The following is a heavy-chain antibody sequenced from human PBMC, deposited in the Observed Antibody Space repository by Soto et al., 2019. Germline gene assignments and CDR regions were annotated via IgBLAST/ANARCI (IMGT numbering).Heavy chain of an antibody. J-gene: IGHJ4*02. Sequence: QVQLQESGPGLVRPSETLSLTCTVSSDSISSYYWIWIRQSPGKGLEWIGYTDYSGNTNYNPPLKSRVTISGDTSKNQFSRRRSSVTAADTAVYYCARAVGDPLYYLDYWGQGTLVTVSS. CDR3: ARAVGDPLYYLDY. D-gene: IGHD6-19*01. CDR2: TDYSGNT. V-gene: IGHV4-59*08. CDR1: SDSISSYY.